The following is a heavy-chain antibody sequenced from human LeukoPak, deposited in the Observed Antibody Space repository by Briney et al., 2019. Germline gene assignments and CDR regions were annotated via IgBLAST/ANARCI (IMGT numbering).Heavy chain of an antibody. V-gene: IGHV3-66*01. CDR3: APHCSSASCPDY. J-gene: IGHJ4*02. D-gene: IGHD2-2*01. CDR1: GFTVSSNY. CDR2: IYSGGST. Sequence: PGGSLRLSCAASGFTVSSNYMSWVRQAPGKGLEWVSVIYSGGSTYYADSVKGRFTISRDNSKNTLYLQMNSLRTEDTSVYYCAPHCSSASCPDYWGQGTRVTVSS.